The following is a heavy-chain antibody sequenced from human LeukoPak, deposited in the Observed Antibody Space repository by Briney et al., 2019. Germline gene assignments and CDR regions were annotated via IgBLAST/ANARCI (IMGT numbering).Heavy chain of an antibody. J-gene: IGHJ6*02. Sequence: GESLKISCQGSGYSFTSYWIGWVRQMPGKGLEWMGIIYPGDSDTRYSPSFQGQVTISADKSISTAYLQWSSLKASDTAMYYCARQVTMVRGWLDYYYYGMDVWGQGTTVTVSS. V-gene: IGHV5-51*01. CDR2: IYPGDSDT. CDR3: ARQVTMVRGWLDYYYYGMDV. D-gene: IGHD3-10*01. CDR1: GYSFTSYW.